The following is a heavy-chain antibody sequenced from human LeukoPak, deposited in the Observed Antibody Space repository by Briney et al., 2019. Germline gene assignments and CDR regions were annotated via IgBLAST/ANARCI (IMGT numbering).Heavy chain of an antibody. V-gene: IGHV3-21*04. Sequence: GGSPRLSCAASGFTFSSYSMNWVRQAPGKGLEWVSSISSSSSYIYYADSVKGRFTISRDNAKNSLYLRMNSLRDEDTALYYCARGGGSIRHSYYYYVDVWGKGTTVTVSS. CDR3: ARGGGSIRHSYYYYVDV. D-gene: IGHD2-15*01. CDR2: ISSSSSYI. J-gene: IGHJ6*03. CDR1: GFTFSSYS.